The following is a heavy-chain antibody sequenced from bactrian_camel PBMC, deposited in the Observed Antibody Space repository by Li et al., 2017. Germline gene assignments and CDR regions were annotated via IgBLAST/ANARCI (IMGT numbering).Heavy chain of an antibody. J-gene: IGHJ4*01. CDR1: GYTTNCW. CDR3: AARSVGWCPLFEHWLGKRAYTPGGYFAN. V-gene: IGHV3S1*01. CDR2: ITKSGGST. Sequence: HVQLVESGGGLVQPGGSLTLSCSGSGYTTNCWAWFRQAPGKGLEWVSGITKSGGSTYYADSIKGRFTISRDSAKNILYLQMNSLKPEDTAMYYCAARSVGWCPLFEHWLGKRAYTPGGYFANRGQGTQVTVS. D-gene: IGHD1*01.